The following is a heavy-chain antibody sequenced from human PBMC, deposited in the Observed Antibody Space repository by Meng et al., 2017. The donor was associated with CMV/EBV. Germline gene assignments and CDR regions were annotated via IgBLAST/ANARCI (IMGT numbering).Heavy chain of an antibody. D-gene: IGHD6-6*01. Sequence: VRVVQSGAEVNKAGASVKVSCKASGYSFTSYYMHWVRQAPGQGLEWMGIINPSGGSTSYAQKFQGRVTMTRDTSTSTVYMELSSLRSEDTAVYYCAREEGIAARSDWFDPWGQGTLVTVSS. CDR3: AREEGIAARSDWFDP. CDR1: GYSFTSYY. CDR2: INPSGGST. V-gene: IGHV1-46*01. J-gene: IGHJ5*02.